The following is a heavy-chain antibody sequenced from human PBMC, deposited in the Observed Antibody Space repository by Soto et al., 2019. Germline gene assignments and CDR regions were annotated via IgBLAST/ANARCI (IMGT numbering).Heavy chain of an antibody. D-gene: IGHD2-2*01. CDR3: ARSLAYAFAP. J-gene: IGHJ5*02. CDR1: GLTFRSYW. V-gene: IGHV3-7*01. CDR2: IKQDGSEK. Sequence: SLRLSCAVSGLTFRSYWMSWVRQAPGKGLEWVAHIKQDGSEKHYVDSVKGRFTISRDNAENSLYLQMNSLRAEDTAVYYCARSLAYAFAPWGQGTMVTVSS.